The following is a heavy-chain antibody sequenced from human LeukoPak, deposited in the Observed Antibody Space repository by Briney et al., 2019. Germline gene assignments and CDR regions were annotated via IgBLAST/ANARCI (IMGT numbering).Heavy chain of an antibody. CDR1: GFTFSSYA. J-gene: IGHJ4*02. V-gene: IGHV3-23*01. Sequence: SGGSLRLSCAASGFTFSSYAMSWVRQAPGKGLEWVSAISGSGGSTYYADSVKGRFTISRDNSKNTLYLQMNSLRAEDTAVYYCAKDFYDSSGYFILSGIDYWGQGTLVTVSS. CDR3: AKDFYDSSGYFILSGIDY. D-gene: IGHD3-22*01. CDR2: ISGSGGST.